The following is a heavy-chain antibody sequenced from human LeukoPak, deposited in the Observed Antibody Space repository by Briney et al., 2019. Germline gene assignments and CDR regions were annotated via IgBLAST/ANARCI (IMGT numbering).Heavy chain of an antibody. V-gene: IGHV1-3*01. D-gene: IGHD3-10*01. CDR1: GYTFTSYA. Sequence: ASVKVSCKASGYTFTSYAMHWVRQAPGQRLEWMGWINAGNGNTKYSQKFQGRVTMTTDTSTSTAYMELRSLRSDDTAVYYCAREVTMVRGELDYWGQGALVTVSS. CDR3: AREVTMVRGELDY. J-gene: IGHJ4*02. CDR2: INAGNGNT.